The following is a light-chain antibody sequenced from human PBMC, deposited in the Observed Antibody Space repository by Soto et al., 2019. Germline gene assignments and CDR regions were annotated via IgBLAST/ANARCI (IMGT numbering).Light chain of an antibody. CDR1: NSDVGGYNH. Sequence: QSVLTQPASVSGSPGQSITISCTGTNSDVGGYNHVSWYQQHPGKAPKLMIYDVNNRPSGVSNRFSGSKSGNTASLTISGLQAEDEAYYYCSSYTSSSTSFGTGTKLTVL. J-gene: IGLJ1*01. CDR3: SSYTSSSTS. CDR2: DVN. V-gene: IGLV2-14*01.